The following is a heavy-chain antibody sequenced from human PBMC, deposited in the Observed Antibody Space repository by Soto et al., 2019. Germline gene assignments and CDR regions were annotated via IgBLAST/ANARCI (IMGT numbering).Heavy chain of an antibody. Sequence: GKGLEWMGTIDPRDSYTSYSPSFQGHVTISADKSIGTAYLQWGSLQASDTAIYYCATTQSSATFKTYYYDMHVWGQGTTVTVSS. CDR3: ATTQSSATFKTYYYDMHV. D-gene: IGHD3-10*01. V-gene: IGHV5-10-1*01. CDR2: IDPRDSYT. J-gene: IGHJ6*02.